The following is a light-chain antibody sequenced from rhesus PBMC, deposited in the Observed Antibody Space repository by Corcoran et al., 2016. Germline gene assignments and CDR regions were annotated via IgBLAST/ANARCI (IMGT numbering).Light chain of an antibody. CDR3: QHSYSSPFT. CDR1: ENVNNY. V-gene: IGKV1-74*01. Sequence: DIQMTQSPSSLSASVGDRVTIACRASENVNNYLHWYQQKPGTAPKLLIYKASTLQSGVPSRFSGSGSGTDFTLTSSSLQPEDFATYYCQHSYSSPFTFGPGTKLDIK. J-gene: IGKJ3*01. CDR2: KAS.